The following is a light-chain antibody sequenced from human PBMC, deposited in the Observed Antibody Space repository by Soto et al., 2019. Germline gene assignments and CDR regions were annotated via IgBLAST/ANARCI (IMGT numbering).Light chain of an antibody. J-gene: IGLJ2*01. CDR1: NSNIGAGYD. CDR3: QSYDSGLFGLI. CDR2: GNS. Sequence: QSVLTQPPSVSGAPGQRVTIACTGSNSNIGAGYDVHWYRHFPGAAPKLLLSGNSHRPSGVPDRFSGSKSGTSASLAITGLQAEDEADYYCQSYDSGLFGLIFGEGTKFTVL. V-gene: IGLV1-40*01.